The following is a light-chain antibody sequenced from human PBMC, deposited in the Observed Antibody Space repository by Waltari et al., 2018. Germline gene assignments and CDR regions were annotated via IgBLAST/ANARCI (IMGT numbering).Light chain of an antibody. J-gene: IGKJ1*01. CDR1: QSISTY. V-gene: IGKV1-39*01. CDR3: QQSYSTTRT. CDR2: AAS. Sequence: DIQMTQSPSSLSASVGDRVTITCRASQSISTYLNWYQAKTGKAPKLLIYAASSLQSGVPSRFSGSGSGIDFTLTISSLQPEDFASYYCQQSYSTTRTFGQGTKVEVK.